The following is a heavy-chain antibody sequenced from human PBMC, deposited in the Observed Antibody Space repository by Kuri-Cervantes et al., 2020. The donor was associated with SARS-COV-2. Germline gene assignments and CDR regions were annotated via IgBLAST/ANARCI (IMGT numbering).Heavy chain of an antibody. D-gene: IGHD3-22*01. CDR1: GGSISSHY. CDR2: IYYSGNT. Sequence: SETLSLTCTVSGGSISSHYWSWIRQPPGKGLEWIGYIYYSGNTFYNPSLKSRVTISADTSKNQFSLKLNSVTAADTAVYYCARLTMIVANYYFDYWGQGTLVTVSS. CDR3: ARLTMIVANYYFDY. J-gene: IGHJ4*02. V-gene: IGHV4-59*08.